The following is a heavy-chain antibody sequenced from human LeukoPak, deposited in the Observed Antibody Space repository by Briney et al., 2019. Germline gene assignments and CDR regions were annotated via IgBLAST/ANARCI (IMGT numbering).Heavy chain of an antibody. J-gene: IGHJ4*02. V-gene: IGHV3-21*01. Sequence: GGSLRLSCAASGFTFSSYSMNWVRQAPGKGLEWVSSISSSSSYIYYADSVKGRFTISRDNSKNTLYLQMNSLRAEDTAVYYCARELFDSSGYYTFDYWGQGTLVTVSS. CDR1: GFTFSSYS. CDR3: ARELFDSSGYYTFDY. D-gene: IGHD3-22*01. CDR2: ISSSSSYI.